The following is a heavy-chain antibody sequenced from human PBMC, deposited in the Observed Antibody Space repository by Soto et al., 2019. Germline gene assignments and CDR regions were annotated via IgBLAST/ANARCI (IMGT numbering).Heavy chain of an antibody. CDR1: GFSLTTSGVG. Sequence: QITLNESGPTLVKPTQTLTLTCTFSGFSLTTSGVGVGWIRQSPGKAPEWLALIYWDDDKRYSPSLKSRLTITKGTSKNQVVLTMANLDTADTATYYCAHRVLRTVFGLVTTTAIYFDFWGQGTPVAVSS. J-gene: IGHJ4*02. CDR3: AHRVLRTVFGLVTTTAIYFDF. CDR2: IYWDDDK. V-gene: IGHV2-5*02. D-gene: IGHD3-3*01.